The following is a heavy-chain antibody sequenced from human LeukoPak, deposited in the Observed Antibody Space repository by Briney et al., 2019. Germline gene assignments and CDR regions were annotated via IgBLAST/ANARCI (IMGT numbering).Heavy chain of an antibody. J-gene: IGHJ5*02. V-gene: IGHV1-18*01. D-gene: IGHD6-6*01. CDR3: ARALPIAARPRWFDP. Sequence: GASVKVSCKASGYTFTSYGISWVRQAPGQGLEWMGWISAYNGNTNYAQKLQGRVTMTTDTSTSTAYMELRSLRSDDTAVYYCARALPIAARPRWFDPWGQGTLVTVSS. CDR2: ISAYNGNT. CDR1: GYTFTSYG.